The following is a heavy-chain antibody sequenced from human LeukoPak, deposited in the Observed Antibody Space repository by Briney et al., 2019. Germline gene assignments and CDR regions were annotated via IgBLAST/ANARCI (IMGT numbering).Heavy chain of an antibody. CDR1: GFTFSIYS. D-gene: IGHD6-19*01. CDR3: AKGKDSVAGATNDY. V-gene: IGHV3-21*01. Sequence: PGGSLRLSCAVSGFTFSIYSMSWVRQAPGKGLEWVSSISSSGTYKYYADSVKGRFTISRDNAKNSLYLQMNSMRAEDTAVYYCAKGKDSVAGATNDYWGQGTLVTVSS. J-gene: IGHJ4*02. CDR2: ISSSGTYK.